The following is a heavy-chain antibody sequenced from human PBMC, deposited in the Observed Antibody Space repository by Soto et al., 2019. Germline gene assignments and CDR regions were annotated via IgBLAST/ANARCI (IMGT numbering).Heavy chain of an antibody. Sequence: QLQLQESGPGLVKPSETLSLTCIVSGDSITTPTYYWGWIRQPPGRGLEWIGSFHYGGSTSYNPSLQSRVTIFVDTSKNQFSLIVSYVTAADTAVYYCAKSTSGTMRDYWGQGTLVTVSS. J-gene: IGHJ4*02. V-gene: IGHV4-39*01. CDR1: GDSITTPTYY. CDR3: AKSTSGTMRDY. CDR2: FHYGGST.